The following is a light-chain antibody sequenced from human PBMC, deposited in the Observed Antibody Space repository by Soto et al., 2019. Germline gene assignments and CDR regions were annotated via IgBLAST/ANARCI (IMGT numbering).Light chain of an antibody. V-gene: IGKV1-39*01. CDR1: QTVGTF. J-gene: IGKJ1*01. CDR2: AAS. CDR3: QQTYSIRSWT. Sequence: DIQMTQSPSSLSASVGDRVTITCRASQTVGTFLNWYQQRPGRAPNLLIYAASNLPTGVPSRFSGSGAGKDFTLTINSLKPDDFGSYYWQQTYSIRSWTFGQETKVDIK.